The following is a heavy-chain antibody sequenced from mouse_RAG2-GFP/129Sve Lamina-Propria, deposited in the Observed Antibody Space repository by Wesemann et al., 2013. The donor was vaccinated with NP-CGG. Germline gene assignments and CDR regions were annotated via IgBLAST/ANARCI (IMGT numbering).Heavy chain of an antibody. V-gene: IGHV5-9*04. CDR1: GFTFSSYT. Sequence: VESGGGLVKPGGSLKLSCAASGFTFSSYTMSWVRQTPAKRLEWVATISSGGGNTYYPDSVKGRFTISRDNARNTLYLQMSSLRSEDTAMYYCARHPYYSYGALAYWGQGTLVTVSA. CDR3: ARHPYYSYGALAY. J-gene: IGHJ3*01. CDR2: ISSGGGNT. D-gene: IGHD2-12*01.